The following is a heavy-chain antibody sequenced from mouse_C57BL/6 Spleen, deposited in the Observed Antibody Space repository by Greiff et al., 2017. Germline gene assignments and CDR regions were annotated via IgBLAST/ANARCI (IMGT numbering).Heavy chain of an antibody. CDR1: GFTFSDYY. J-gene: IGHJ1*03. V-gene: IGHV5-16*01. Sequence: EVHLVESEGGLVQPGSSMKLSCTASGFTFSDYYMAWVRQVPEKGLEWVANINYDGSSTYYLDSLKSRFIISRDNAKNILYLQMSSLKSEDTATYYCARDGYYWYFDVGGTGTTVTVSS. CDR2: INYDGSST. CDR3: ARDGYYWYFDV. D-gene: IGHD2-2*01.